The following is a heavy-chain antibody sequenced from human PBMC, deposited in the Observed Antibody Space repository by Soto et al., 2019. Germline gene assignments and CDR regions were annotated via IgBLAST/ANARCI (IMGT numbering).Heavy chain of an antibody. CDR1: GYTFTGYY. D-gene: IGHD1-26*01. J-gene: IGHJ6*02. Sequence: GASVKVSFKASGYTFTGYYVHWLRQAPGQGLEGMGWINPNSGDTYLAQRFQGRVTMNRDTSIGTAYMELRGLTSDDTAEYYCAKGGAIVAAGTRVYLYNAMDVWGQGTTVTVS. CDR2: INPNSGDT. CDR3: AKGGAIVAAGTRVYLYNAMDV. V-gene: IGHV1-2*02.